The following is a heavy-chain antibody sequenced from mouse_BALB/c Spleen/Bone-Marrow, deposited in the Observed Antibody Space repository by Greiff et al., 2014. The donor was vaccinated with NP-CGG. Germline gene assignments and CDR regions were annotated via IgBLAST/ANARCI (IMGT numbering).Heavy chain of an antibody. D-gene: IGHD1-1*01. V-gene: IGHV3-1*02. CDR3: AITTVVNAMDY. CDR1: GYSITSGYT. CDR2: IHYSGTT. J-gene: IGHJ4*01. Sequence: VQLQQSGPDLVKPSQSLSLTCTVTGYSITSGYTWHWIRQFPGNTLEWMGYIHYSGTTNYNPSLKSRTSITRDTSKNQFFLQLNSVTTEDTATYYCAITTVVNAMDYWGQGTSVTVSS.